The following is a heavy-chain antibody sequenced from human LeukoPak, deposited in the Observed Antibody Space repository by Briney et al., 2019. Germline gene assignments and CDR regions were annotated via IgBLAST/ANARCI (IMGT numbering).Heavy chain of an antibody. Sequence: SETLSLTCTVSGGSISSYYWSWIRQPPGKGLEWIGYIYYSGSTNYNPSLKSRVTISVDTSKNQFSLKLSSVTAADTAVYYCARVRGDSSSSGRKHAFDIWGQGTMVTVSS. CDR1: GGSISSYY. CDR2: IYYSGST. V-gene: IGHV4-59*01. D-gene: IGHD6-6*01. J-gene: IGHJ3*02. CDR3: ARVRGDSSSSGRKHAFDI.